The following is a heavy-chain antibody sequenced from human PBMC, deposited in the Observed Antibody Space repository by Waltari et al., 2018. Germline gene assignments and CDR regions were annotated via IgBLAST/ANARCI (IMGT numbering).Heavy chain of an antibody. V-gene: IGHV1-24*01. CDR3: ATGFHGSGSYYPTFDY. Sequence: QVQLVQSGAEVKKPGASVKVSCKVSGYTLTDLSMHWVRQAPGKGLEWMGGFDPEDGETSYAQKFQGRVTMTEDTSTDTAYMELSSLRSEDTAVYYCATGFHGSGSYYPTFDYWGQGTLVTVSS. CDR2: FDPEDGET. J-gene: IGHJ4*02. CDR1: GYTLTDLS. D-gene: IGHD1-26*01.